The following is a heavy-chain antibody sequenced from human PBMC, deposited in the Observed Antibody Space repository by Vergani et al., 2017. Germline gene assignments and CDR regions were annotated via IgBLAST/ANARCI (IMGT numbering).Heavy chain of an antibody. D-gene: IGHD1-7*01. CDR1: GFSFGSYG. Sequence: QVQLVESGGNVVQSGTSLRLSCAASGFSFGSYGMHWVRQSPGKGLEWVAVISNDGGNKYYADSVKGRFTIYKDNSKNTLYLQMNSLRAEDTAVYYCAKNGPWNYVLTLFDYWGQGTLVTVSS. CDR3: AKNGPWNYVLTLFDY. V-gene: IGHV3-30*18. CDR2: ISNDGGNK. J-gene: IGHJ4*02.